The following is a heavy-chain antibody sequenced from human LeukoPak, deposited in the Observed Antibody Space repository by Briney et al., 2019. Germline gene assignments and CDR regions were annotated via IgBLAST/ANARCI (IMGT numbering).Heavy chain of an antibody. D-gene: IGHD3-22*01. CDR3: ARFYYDSSGYYYVAY. J-gene: IGHJ4*02. CDR2: INHSGST. Sequence: SETLSLTCAVYGGSFSSYYWSWIRQPPGKGLEWIGEINHSGSTNYNPYLKSRVTISVDTSKNQFSLKLSSVTAADTAVYYCARFYYDSSGYYYVAYWGQGTLVTVSS. CDR1: GGSFSSYY. V-gene: IGHV4-34*01.